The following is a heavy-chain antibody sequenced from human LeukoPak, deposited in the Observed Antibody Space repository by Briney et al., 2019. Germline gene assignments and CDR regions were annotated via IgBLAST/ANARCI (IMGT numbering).Heavy chain of an antibody. V-gene: IGHV3-23*01. CDR2: ISGSGGDT. Sequence: GGSLRLSCAASGFTFSNYAMSWVRQAPGKGLEWVSGISGSGGDTYYAGSVKGRFTISRDNSKNTLYLQMNSLRAEDTAVYYCARAIAAPGDYFDYWGQGTLVTVSS. D-gene: IGHD6-6*01. J-gene: IGHJ4*02. CDR1: GFTFSNYA. CDR3: ARAIAAPGDYFDY.